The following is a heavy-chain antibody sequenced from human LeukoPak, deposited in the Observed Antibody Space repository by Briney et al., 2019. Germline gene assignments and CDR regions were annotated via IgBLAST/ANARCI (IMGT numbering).Heavy chain of an antibody. V-gene: IGHV3-23*01. CDR1: GFTFSNSP. CDR3: AKGIYSSGWSYFDY. D-gene: IGHD6-19*01. Sequence: GGSLRLSCAASGFTFSNSPRSWVRQAPGKGREWVSTLSGMGITTYYADSVKGQFTISKDNSKNTLYLQMNSLRAEDTAVYYCAKGIYSSGWSYFDYWGHGTLVTVSS. J-gene: IGHJ4*01. CDR2: LSGMGITT.